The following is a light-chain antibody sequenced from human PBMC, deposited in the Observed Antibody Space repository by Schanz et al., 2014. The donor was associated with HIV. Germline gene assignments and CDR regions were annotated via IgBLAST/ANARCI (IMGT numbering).Light chain of an antibody. CDR1: SSDVGGYNY. CDR3: SSYVDTYSVL. CDR2: DVS. V-gene: IGLV2-14*03. J-gene: IGLJ3*02. Sequence: QSALTQPASVSGSPGQSITISCTGTSSDVGGYNYVSWYQQHPGKAPKLMIYDVSNRPSGVSNRFSGSKSGNTASLTISGLQAEDEADYYCSSYVDTYSVLFGGGTKLTVL.